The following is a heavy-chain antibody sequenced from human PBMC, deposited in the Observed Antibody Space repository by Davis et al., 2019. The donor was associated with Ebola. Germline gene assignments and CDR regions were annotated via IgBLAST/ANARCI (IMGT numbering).Heavy chain of an antibody. V-gene: IGHV3-30*18. CDR2: ISYDGSNK. D-gene: IGHD6-19*01. J-gene: IGHJ4*02. CDR1: GFTFSAYY. CDR3: AKIGGSSGWQDY. Sequence: PGGSLRLSCAASGFTFSAYYMRWLRQAPGKGLEWVAVISYDGSNKYYADSVKGRFTISRDNSKNTLYLQMNSLRAEDTAVYYCAKIGGSSGWQDYWGQGTLVTVSS.